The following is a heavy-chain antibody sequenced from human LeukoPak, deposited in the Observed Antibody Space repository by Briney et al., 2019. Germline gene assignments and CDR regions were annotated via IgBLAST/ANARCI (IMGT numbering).Heavy chain of an antibody. Sequence: GASVKVSCKAPGYTFTGYYMHWVRQAPGQGLEWMGWINPNSGDTNYAQKFQGRVTLTGDTSINTVYMELSRLRFDDTAVYYCARKATGQYGMDVWGQGTTVTVSS. D-gene: IGHD6-13*01. CDR2: INPNSGDT. CDR1: GYTFTGYY. J-gene: IGHJ6*02. V-gene: IGHV1-2*02. CDR3: ARKATGQYGMDV.